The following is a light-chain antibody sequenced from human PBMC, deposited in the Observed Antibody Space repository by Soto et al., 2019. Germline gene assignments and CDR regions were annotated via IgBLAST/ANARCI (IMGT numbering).Light chain of an antibody. CDR3: QQYNNWPMYT. CDR2: GAS. CDR1: QSVSSK. Sequence: EIVMTQSPATLSVSQGERATLSCRASQSVSSKLAWYQQKPGQAPRLLISGASTRATGIPARFSARGFGTEFSLTISSLQSEDFAVYYCQQYNNWPMYTFGQGTKLEIK. V-gene: IGKV3-15*01. J-gene: IGKJ2*01.